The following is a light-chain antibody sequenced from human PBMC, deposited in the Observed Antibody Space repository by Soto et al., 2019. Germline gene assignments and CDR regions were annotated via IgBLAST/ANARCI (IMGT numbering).Light chain of an antibody. V-gene: IGKV1-8*01. CDR2: AAS. Sequence: IRINQPPSSPSASTGDRVTITCRASQGSSSYLAWYQQKPGKAPKLLIYAASTLQSGVPARFSGSGSGTDFTLTISCLQSEDFATYYCQQYYSYPITFGQGTRLENK. CDR3: QQYYSYPIT. J-gene: IGKJ5*01. CDR1: QGSSSY.